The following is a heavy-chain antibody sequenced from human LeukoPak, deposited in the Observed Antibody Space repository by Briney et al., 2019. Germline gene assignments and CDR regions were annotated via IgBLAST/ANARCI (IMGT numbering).Heavy chain of an antibody. D-gene: IGHD3-3*01. V-gene: IGHV4-34*01. CDR3: ARTIPYYDFWSGYYPASRYYYYYMDV. J-gene: IGHJ6*03. Sequence: PSETLSLTCAVYGGSFSGYYWSWIRQPPGKGLEWIGEINHSGSTNYNPSLKSRVTISVDTSKNQFSLKLSSVTAADTAVYYCARTIPYYDFWSGYYPASRYYYYYMDVWGKGTTVTVSS. CDR1: GGSFSGYY. CDR2: INHSGST.